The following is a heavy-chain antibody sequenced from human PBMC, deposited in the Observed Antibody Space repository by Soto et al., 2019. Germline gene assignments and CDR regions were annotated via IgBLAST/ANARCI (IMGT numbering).Heavy chain of an antibody. CDR2: MNQDGSEK. CDR3: ASQRVSYAMDV. V-gene: IGHV3-7*05. CDR1: GFTFGDHW. D-gene: IGHD1-1*01. Sequence: EVQLVESGGGLVQPGGSLRLSCTVSGFTFGDHWMTWVRQAPGKGLEWVANMNQDGSEKYYVDSVQGRFAISRDNAKNSLYLQMHSLSAEDTAVYYCASQRVSYAMDVWGQGTTVTVSS. J-gene: IGHJ6*02.